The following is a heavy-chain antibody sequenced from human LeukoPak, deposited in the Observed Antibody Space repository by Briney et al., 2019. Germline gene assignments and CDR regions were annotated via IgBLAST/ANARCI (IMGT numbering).Heavy chain of an antibody. CDR1: GYNFSTYG. CDR2: ISAYNGNT. Sequence: SVKVSCKASGYNFSTYGISWVRQAPGQGLEWMGWISAYNGNTNNAQKFQGRATLTTDTSTGTAYMELRSLRADDTAVYYCARGPLFSSNFVYYHYYYGMDVWGQGTTVTVSS. J-gene: IGHJ6*02. D-gene: IGHD3-3*02. CDR3: ARGPLFSSNFVYYHYYYGMDV. V-gene: IGHV1-18*01.